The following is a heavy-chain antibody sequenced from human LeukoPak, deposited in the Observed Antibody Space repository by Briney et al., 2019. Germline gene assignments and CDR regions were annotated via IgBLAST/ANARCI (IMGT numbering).Heavy chain of an antibody. V-gene: IGHV3-23*01. J-gene: IGHJ4*02. CDR3: AKAATTVGSHYFDY. D-gene: IGHD4-23*01. Sequence: GGSLRLSCAASGFTFSSYWMSWVRQAPGKGLEWVSGISGSGVNTYYADSVKGRFTISRDNSKNTLYLQMNSLRAEDTAVYYCAKAATTVGSHYFDYWGQGTLVTVSS. CDR2: ISGSGVNT. CDR1: GFTFSSYW.